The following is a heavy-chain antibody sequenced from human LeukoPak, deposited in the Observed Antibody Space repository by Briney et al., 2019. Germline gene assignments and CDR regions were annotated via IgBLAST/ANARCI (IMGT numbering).Heavy chain of an antibody. CDR1: GFTFSSYW. D-gene: IGHD1-26*01. CDR2: IKQDGGEK. J-gene: IGHJ6*03. Sequence: GGSLRLSCAASGFTFSSYWMSWVRQAPGKGLEWVANIKQDGGEKYYVDSVKGRFTISRDNAKNSLYLQMNSLRAEDTAVYYCARAGTGSYHTSYYYYYYMDRWGKRTTATDCS. V-gene: IGHV3-7*01. CDR3: ARAGTGSYHTSYYYYYYMDR.